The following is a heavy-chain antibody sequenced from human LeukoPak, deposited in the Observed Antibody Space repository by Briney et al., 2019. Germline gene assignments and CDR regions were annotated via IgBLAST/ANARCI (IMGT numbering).Heavy chain of an antibody. CDR2: MHNSGSS. CDR1: GASTSHFY. J-gene: IGHJ3*02. CDR3: ARSAEWLRNAFDI. D-gene: IGHD5-12*01. V-gene: IGHV4-59*01. Sequence: SETLSLSCTVSGASTSHFYWNWIRQPPGKGLEWIGYMHNSGSSKHNPSLKSRLTISIDTSKNQLSLQLASVTAADTAIYYCARSAEWLRNAFDIWGRGTMVSVSS.